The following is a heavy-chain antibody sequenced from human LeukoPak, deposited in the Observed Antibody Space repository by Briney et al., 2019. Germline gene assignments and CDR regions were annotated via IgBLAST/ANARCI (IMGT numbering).Heavy chain of an antibody. CDR1: GFTFSSYW. CDR2: ISYDGSNK. Sequence: GGSLRLSCAASGFTFSSYWMSWVRQAPGKGLEWVAVISYDGSNKYYADSVKGRFTISRDNSKNTLYLQMNSLRAEDTAVYYCARDYYGSGSYYKGRFDYWGQGTLVTVSS. V-gene: IGHV3-30-3*01. CDR3: ARDYYGSGSYYKGRFDY. D-gene: IGHD3-10*01. J-gene: IGHJ4*02.